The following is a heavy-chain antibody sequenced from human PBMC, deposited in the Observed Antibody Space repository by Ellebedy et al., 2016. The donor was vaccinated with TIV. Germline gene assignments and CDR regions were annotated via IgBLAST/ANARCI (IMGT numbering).Heavy chain of an antibody. V-gene: IGHV4-39*01. CDR2: IFFVGSV. Sequence: MPSETLSLTCSVSGGSINSNSYYWGWVRQPPGKGLEWIANIFFVGSVYHNPSLESRVTMVVDTSKNQFSLNLTSVTAADTAVYYCVRHPKRQSLMQAFDYWGQGILATVSS. J-gene: IGHJ4*02. CDR3: VRHPKRQSLMQAFDY. CDR1: GGSINSNSYY. D-gene: IGHD6-19*01.